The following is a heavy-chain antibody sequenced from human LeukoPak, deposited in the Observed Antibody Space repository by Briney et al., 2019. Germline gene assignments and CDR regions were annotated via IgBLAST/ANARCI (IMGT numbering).Heavy chain of an antibody. V-gene: IGHV3-23*01. CDR2: ISGSGGST. CDR1: GFTFSSYA. CDR3: AKCYYDSSGYYFGAFDI. D-gene: IGHD3-22*01. J-gene: IGHJ3*02. Sequence: PGGSLRLSCAASGFTFSSYAMSWVRQAPGKGLEWVSAISGSGGSTYYADSVKGRFTISRDNSKNTLYLQMNSLRAEDTAVYYCAKCYYDSSGYYFGAFDIWGQGTMVTVSS.